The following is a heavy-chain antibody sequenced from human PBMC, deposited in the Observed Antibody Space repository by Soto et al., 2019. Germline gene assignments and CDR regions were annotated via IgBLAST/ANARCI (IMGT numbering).Heavy chain of an antibody. V-gene: IGHV3-21*01. CDR3: ARDKLYSSGWPNWFDP. Sequence: GGSLRLSCAASGFTFSSYSMNWVRQAPGKGLEWVSSISSSSSYIYYADSVKGRFTISRDNAKNSLYLQMNSLRAEDTAVYYCARDKLYSSGWPNWFDPWGQGTLVTVSS. CDR2: ISSSSSYI. J-gene: IGHJ5*02. D-gene: IGHD6-19*01. CDR1: GFTFSSYS.